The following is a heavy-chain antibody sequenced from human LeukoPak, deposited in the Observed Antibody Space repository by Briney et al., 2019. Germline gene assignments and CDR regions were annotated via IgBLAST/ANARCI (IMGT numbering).Heavy chain of an antibody. CDR2: IYHSGST. J-gene: IGHJ4*02. D-gene: IGHD3-22*01. CDR1: HYSISSNYY. CDR3: ARSSGYMSY. Sequence: SETLSLTCTVSHYSISSNYYWGWFRQPPGKGLEWIGSIYHSGSTYYNPSLKSRVTISVDTSKNQFSLKLTSVTAADTAVYYCARSSGYMSYWGQGTLVTVSS. V-gene: IGHV4-38-2*02.